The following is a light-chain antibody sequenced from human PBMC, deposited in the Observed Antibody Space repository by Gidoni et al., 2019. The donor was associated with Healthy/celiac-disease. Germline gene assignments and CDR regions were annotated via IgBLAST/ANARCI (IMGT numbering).Light chain of an antibody. V-gene: IGKV1-5*01. CDR2: DAS. CDR1: QSISSW. Sequence: DIQMTQSPSTLSASLGDRVTITCRASQSISSWLAWYQQKTGKAPKLMSYDASSLESGVPSRFSGSGSGTEFTLTISSLQPDDFATYYCQQYNSYSPRTFGQXTKVEIK. J-gene: IGKJ1*01. CDR3: QQYNSYSPRT.